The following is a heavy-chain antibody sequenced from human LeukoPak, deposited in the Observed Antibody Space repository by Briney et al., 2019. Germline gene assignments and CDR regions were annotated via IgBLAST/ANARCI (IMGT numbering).Heavy chain of an antibody. V-gene: IGHV4-39*01. CDR3: ASCFFWEYGSDSVGAFDN. CDR2: IHSSGRT. CDR1: GASVGSGDYF. J-gene: IGHJ3*02. D-gene: IGHD4-23*01. Sequence: SETLSLTCTVSGASVGSGDYFWGWIRQPPGKELEWIGNIHSSGRTSYNPSLGSRVTISVDTSKKQFSLKLDSVTAADTAVYYCASCFFWEYGSDSVGAFDNWGQGTLVTVSS.